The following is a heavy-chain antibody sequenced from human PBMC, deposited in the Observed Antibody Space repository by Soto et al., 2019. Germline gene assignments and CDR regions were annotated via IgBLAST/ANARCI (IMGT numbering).Heavy chain of an antibody. D-gene: IGHD5-12*01. CDR2: INASSTYI. CDR1: GFSCSSYA. J-gene: IGHJ4*02. V-gene: IGHV3-21*01. CDR3: ARGWLRDPWMY. Sequence: GGSLRLSCVASGFSCSSYAMHWVSQAPGKGLEWVSSINASSTYIYYADSLKGRFTISRDNAYNSLYLQVSSLRAEDTAVYYCARGWLRDPWMYWGQGTLVTVSS.